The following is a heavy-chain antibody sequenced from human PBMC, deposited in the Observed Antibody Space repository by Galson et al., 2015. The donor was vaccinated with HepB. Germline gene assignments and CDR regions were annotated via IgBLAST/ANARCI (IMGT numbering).Heavy chain of an antibody. CDR1: GFTFSSYE. CDR3: ARQSYPAGTSDC. CDR2: ISSSGSKI. Sequence: SLRLSCAASGFTFSSYEMIWVRQAPGKGLEWVSFISSSGSKIHYADSVKGRFTISRDNAKNSLFLQMNSLRPEDTAVYYCARQSYPAGTSDCWGQGTLVTVSS. D-gene: IGHD6-19*01. V-gene: IGHV3-48*03. J-gene: IGHJ4*02.